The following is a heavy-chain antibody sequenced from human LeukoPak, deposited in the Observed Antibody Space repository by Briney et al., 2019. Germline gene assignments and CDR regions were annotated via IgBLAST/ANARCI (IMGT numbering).Heavy chain of an antibody. Sequence: PGGSLRLSCAASGFTFSSYGMHWVRQAPGKGLEWVAFIRYDGSNKYYADSVKGRFTISRDNSKNTLNLQMNSLRAEDTAVYYCAKDPTHYRVWDDYDSTVLSYWGQGTLVTVSS. CDR2: IRYDGSNK. V-gene: IGHV3-30*02. D-gene: IGHD3-22*01. CDR1: GFTFSSYG. CDR3: AKDPTHYRVWDDYDSTVLSY. J-gene: IGHJ4*02.